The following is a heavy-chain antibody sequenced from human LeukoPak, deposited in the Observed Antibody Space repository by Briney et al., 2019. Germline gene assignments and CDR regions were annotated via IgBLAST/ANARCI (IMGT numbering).Heavy chain of an antibody. V-gene: IGHV3-53*05. CDR1: GFTVSSNY. CDR3: AKSSPWDGGKAYFDY. Sequence: GGSLRLSCAASGFTVSSNYMSWVRQAPGKGLEWVSVIYSGGSTYYADSVKGRFTISRDNSKNTLYLQMNSLRAEDTAVYYCAKSSPWDGGKAYFDYWGQGTLVTVSS. J-gene: IGHJ4*02. CDR2: IYSGGST. D-gene: IGHD4-23*01.